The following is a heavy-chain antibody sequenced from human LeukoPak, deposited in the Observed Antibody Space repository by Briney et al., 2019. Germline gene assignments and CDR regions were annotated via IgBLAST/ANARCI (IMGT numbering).Heavy chain of an antibody. V-gene: IGHV3-30*03. CDR1: GFTFNTYG. J-gene: IGHJ4*02. CDR3: ARDLKRGYSSGRYSWGTGSSNDY. CDR2: ISYNGRNQ. Sequence: GGSLRLSCAASGFTFNTYGIHWVRQAPGKGLEWVAVISYNGRNQNYADSVQGRFTISRDNSKNTLYLQMNSLRAEDTAVYYCARDLKRGYSSGRYSWGTGSSNDYWGQGTLVTVSS. D-gene: IGHD6-19*01.